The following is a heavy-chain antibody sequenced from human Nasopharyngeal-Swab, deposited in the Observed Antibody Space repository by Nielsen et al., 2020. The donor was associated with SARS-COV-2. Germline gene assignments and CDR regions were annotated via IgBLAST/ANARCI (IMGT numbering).Heavy chain of an antibody. J-gene: IGHJ4*02. CDR3: ARGSGYYDSSGYSDY. Sequence: SETLSLTCTVSGGSISSYYWSWIRQPPGKGLEWIGYIYYSGSTNYNPSLESRVTISVDTSKNQFSLKLSSVTAADTAVYYCARGSGYYDSSGYSDYWGQGTLVTVSS. CDR1: GGSISSYY. CDR2: IYYSGST. V-gene: IGHV4-59*13. D-gene: IGHD3-22*01.